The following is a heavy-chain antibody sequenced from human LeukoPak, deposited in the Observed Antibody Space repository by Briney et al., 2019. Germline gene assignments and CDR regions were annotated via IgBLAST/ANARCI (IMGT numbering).Heavy chain of an antibody. D-gene: IGHD6-19*01. CDR2: FDPEDGET. Sequence: ASVKVSCKVSGYTLTELSMHWVRQAPGKGLEWMGGFDPEDGETIYAQKFQGRVTMTRDMSTSTVYMQLSSLRSEDTAVYYCARGGHGTSVAVAGTGDYWGQGTLVTVSS. CDR1: GYTLTELS. V-gene: IGHV1-24*01. CDR3: ARGGHGTSVAVAGTGDY. J-gene: IGHJ4*02.